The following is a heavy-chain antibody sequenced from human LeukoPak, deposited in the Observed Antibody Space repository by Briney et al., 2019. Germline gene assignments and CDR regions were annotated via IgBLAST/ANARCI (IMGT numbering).Heavy chain of an antibody. V-gene: IGHV4-61*01. CDR1: GGSISSGSYY. CDR3: ARHRTDILTGYDAFDI. CDR2: IYYSGST. Sequence: PSETLSLTCTVSGGSISSGSYYWSWIRQPPGKGLEWIGYIYYSGSTNYNPSLKSRVTISVDTSKNQFSLKLSSVTAADTAVYYCARHRTDILTGYDAFDIWGQGTMVTVSS. D-gene: IGHD3-9*01. J-gene: IGHJ3*02.